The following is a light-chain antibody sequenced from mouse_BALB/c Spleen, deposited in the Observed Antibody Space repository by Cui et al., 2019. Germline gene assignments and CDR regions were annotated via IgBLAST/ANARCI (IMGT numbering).Light chain of an antibody. J-gene: IGKJ1*01. Sequence: QIVPTHSPAIMSASPADKVTISCSASSSVSYMYWYQQKPGSSPKHWIYRTSNLASGVPARFSGSGSGTSYSLTISSMEAEDAATYYCQQYHSYPPTWTFGGGTKLEIK. V-gene: IGKV4-61*01. CDR2: RTS. CDR1: SSVSY. CDR3: QQYHSYPPTWT.